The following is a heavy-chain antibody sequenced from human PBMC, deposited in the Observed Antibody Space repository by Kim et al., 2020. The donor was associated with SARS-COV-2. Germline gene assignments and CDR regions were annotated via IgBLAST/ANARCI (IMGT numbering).Heavy chain of an antibody. J-gene: IGHJ6*02. Sequence: NYAQRFQGRVTMTRDTSISTAYMELSRLRSDDTAVYYCARGNPNYYGMDVWGQGTTVTVSS. V-gene: IGHV1-2*02. CDR3: ARGNPNYYGMDV.